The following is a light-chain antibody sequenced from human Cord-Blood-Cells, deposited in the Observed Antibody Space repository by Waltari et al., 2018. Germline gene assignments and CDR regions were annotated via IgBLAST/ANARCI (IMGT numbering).Light chain of an antibody. V-gene: IGKV3-20*01. Sequence: EIVLTQSPGTLSLSPGERATLSCRASQSVSSSYLAWYQQKPGQAPRLLIYGASSRATGIPDRFSGRGSGTDFTLTISRLEPEDVAVYYCQQYGSSGTFGQGTKLEIK. CDR3: QQYGSSGT. J-gene: IGKJ2*02. CDR2: GAS. CDR1: QSVSSSY.